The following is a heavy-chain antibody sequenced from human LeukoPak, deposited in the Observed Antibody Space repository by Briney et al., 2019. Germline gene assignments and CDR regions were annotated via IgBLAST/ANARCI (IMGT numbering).Heavy chain of an antibody. J-gene: IGHJ6*02. CDR3: ARVRAAAAGYYGMDV. CDR2: INPSGGST. CDR1: GYTFTSYD. Sequence: ASVKVSCKASGYTFTSYDINWVRQATGQGLEWMGIINPSGGSTSYAQKFQGRVTMTRDTSTSTVYMELSSLRSEDTAVYYCARVRAAAAGYYGMDVWGQGTTVTVSS. V-gene: IGHV1-46*01. D-gene: IGHD6-13*01.